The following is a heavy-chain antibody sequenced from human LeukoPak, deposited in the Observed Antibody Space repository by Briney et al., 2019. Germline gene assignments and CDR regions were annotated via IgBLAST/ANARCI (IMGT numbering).Heavy chain of an antibody. CDR3: AKRVDGDYGHWFDP. CDR1: GHSISTGYY. CDR2: MSHNRGT. Sequence: SETLSLTCAVSGHSISTGYYWGWIRQPPGKGLEWIGSMSHNRGTYYNPSLKSRVTISVDTSNNQISLKLTSVTAADTAVYYCAKRVDGDYGHWFDPWGQGILVTVSS. V-gene: IGHV4-38-2*01. J-gene: IGHJ5*02. D-gene: IGHD4-17*01.